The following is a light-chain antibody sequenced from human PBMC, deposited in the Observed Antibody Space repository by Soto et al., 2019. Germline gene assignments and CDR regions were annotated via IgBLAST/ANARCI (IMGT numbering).Light chain of an antibody. J-gene: IGKJ1*01. CDR2: DAS. Sequence: DIPMTQSPSSLSASVGDRVTMTCRASQGISSYLNWYQLKPGKAPQLLIYDASNLQSGVPSRFSGSGSGTDFTLTISSLHPEDFASYYCQQGHTLPWTFGQGTKVEIK. CDR1: QGISSY. V-gene: IGKV1-39*01. CDR3: QQGHTLPWT.